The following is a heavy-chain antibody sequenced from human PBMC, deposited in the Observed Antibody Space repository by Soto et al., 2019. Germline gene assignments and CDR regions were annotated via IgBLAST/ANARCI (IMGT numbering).Heavy chain of an antibody. CDR3: ATYQRQRDDLMDF. V-gene: IGHV1-24*01. CDR1: GYTLTELS. J-gene: IGHJ6*02. CDR2: FDPEDGET. Sequence: ASVKVSCKVCGYTLTELSMHWVRQAPGKGLEWMGGFDPEDGETIYAQKFQGRVTMTEDTSTDTAYMELSSLRSEDTAVYYCATYQRQRDDLMDFWGQRSTVTFS.